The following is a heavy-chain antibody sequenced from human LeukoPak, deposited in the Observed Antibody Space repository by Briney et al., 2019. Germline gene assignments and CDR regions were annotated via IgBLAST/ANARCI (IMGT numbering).Heavy chain of an antibody. Sequence: PSETLSLTCAVYGGSFSGYYWSWIRQPPGKGLEGIGEINHSGSTNYNPSLKSRVTISVDTSKNQFSLKLSSVTAADTAVYYCARRRPPGRPLGYCSSTSCSRGYYGMDVWGQGTTVTVSS. D-gene: IGHD2-2*01. CDR2: INHSGST. V-gene: IGHV4-34*01. CDR1: GGSFSGYY. J-gene: IGHJ6*02. CDR3: ARRRPPGRPLGYCSSTSCSRGYYGMDV.